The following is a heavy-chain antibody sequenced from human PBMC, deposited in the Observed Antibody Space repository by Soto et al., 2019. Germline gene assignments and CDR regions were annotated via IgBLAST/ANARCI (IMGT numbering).Heavy chain of an antibody. CDR3: ARRTFYCSSTSCGRDFDY. V-gene: IGHV5-51*01. CDR1: GYSFTSYW. J-gene: IGHJ4*02. CDR2: IYPGDSDT. D-gene: IGHD2-2*01. Sequence: GESLKISCKGSGYSFTSYWIGWVRQMPGKGLEWMGIIYPGDSDTRYSPSFQGQVTISADKSISTAYLQWSSLKASDTAMYYCARRTFYCSSTSCGRDFDYRGQGTLVTVSS.